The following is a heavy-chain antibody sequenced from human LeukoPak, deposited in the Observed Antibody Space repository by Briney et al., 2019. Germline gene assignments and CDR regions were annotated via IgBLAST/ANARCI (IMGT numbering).Heavy chain of an antibody. CDR2: MCSDGNT. V-gene: IGHV3-53*01. Sequence: PGGSVRLSCAASGFTVSNTYTSWVRQAPGKGLEWVSVMCSDGNTYYADSVKGRFTISRDNSKNTLYLEMNSLRAEDTAVYYCATDTSGYHNGWGQGTLVTVSS. D-gene: IGHD5-12*01. J-gene: IGHJ4*02. CDR1: GFTVSNTY. CDR3: ATDTSGYHNG.